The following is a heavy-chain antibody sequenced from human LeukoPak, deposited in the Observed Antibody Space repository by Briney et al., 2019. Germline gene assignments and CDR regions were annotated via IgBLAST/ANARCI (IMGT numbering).Heavy chain of an antibody. CDR2: ISYDGSTK. Sequence: GGSLRLSCAASGFTFSSYAMHWVRQAPGKGLEWVAVISYDGSTKYYADSVKGRFTISRDNSKNILWLQMNSLRAEDTAIYYCARDRSPLSILRYFYYWGLGSLVIVSS. J-gene: IGHJ4*02. V-gene: IGHV3-30*04. CDR1: GFTFSSYA. D-gene: IGHD3-9*01. CDR3: ARDRSPLSILRYFYY.